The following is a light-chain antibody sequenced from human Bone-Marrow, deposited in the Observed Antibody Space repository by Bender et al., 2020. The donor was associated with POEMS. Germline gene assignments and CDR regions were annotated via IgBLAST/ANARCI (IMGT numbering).Light chain of an antibody. Sequence: QSVLTQPPSASGTPGQRVTIFCSGSNSNIGSNTLNWYQQLPGTAPKLLVHSNNERPSGVPDRFSGSKSGTSASLAISGLQSEDEADYYCASWDDSLHGWVFGGGTKVTVL. CDR3: ASWDDSLHGWV. J-gene: IGLJ3*02. V-gene: IGLV1-44*01. CDR2: SNN. CDR1: NSNIGSNT.